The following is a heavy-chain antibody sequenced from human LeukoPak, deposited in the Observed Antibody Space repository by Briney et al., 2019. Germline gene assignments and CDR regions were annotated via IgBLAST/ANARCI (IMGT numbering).Heavy chain of an antibody. CDR1: GYSFTSYW. D-gene: IGHD3-10*01. CDR3: ARHALKPYGSGSYDY. CDR2: IYPGDSDT. J-gene: IGHJ4*02. Sequence: GESLKISCEGSGYSFTSYWIGWVRQVPGKGLEGMGIIYPGDSDTRYSPSCQGQVTIYADKSTSTAYLQWSSLKAPDTAMYYCARHALKPYGSGSYDYWGQGTLVTVSS. V-gene: IGHV5-51*01.